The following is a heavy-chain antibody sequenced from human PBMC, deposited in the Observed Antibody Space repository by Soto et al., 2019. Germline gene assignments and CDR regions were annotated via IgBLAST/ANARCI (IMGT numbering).Heavy chain of an antibody. CDR3: ARGGQPYYYYGIDV. Sequence: QVQLVQSGAEVKKPGCSVKVSCKASGGTFSSYAISWVRQAPGQGLEWMGGIIPIFGTANYAQKFQGSVPISPDEPTSTAYMELSSLRSEDAAVYDWARGGQPYYYYGIDVWGQGTTVTVSS. CDR2: IIPIFGTA. V-gene: IGHV1-69*05. J-gene: IGHJ6*02. CDR1: GGTFSSYA.